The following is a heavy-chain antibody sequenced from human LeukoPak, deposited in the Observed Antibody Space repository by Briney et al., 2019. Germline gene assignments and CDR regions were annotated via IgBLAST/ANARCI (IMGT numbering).Heavy chain of an antibody. CDR1: GGSISSSSYY. Sequence: SETLSLTCTVSGGSISSSSYYWGWIRQPPGKGLEWIGTIYYSGSTYYNPSLKSRVTISVDTSKNQFSLKLRSVTAADTAVYYCAREGSIAAAGYGYWGQGTLVTVSS. J-gene: IGHJ4*02. CDR2: IYYSGST. V-gene: IGHV4-39*01. D-gene: IGHD6-13*01. CDR3: AREGSIAAAGYGY.